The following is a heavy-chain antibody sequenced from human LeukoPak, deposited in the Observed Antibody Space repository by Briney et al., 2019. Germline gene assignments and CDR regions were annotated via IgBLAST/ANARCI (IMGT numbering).Heavy chain of an antibody. CDR3: AKDRFWAYCSGGSCYSPPNWFDP. CDR2: ISYDGSNK. Sequence: PGGSLRLSCAASGFTFSSYGMHWVRQAPGKGLEWVAVISYDGSNKYYADSVKGRFTISRDNSKNTLYLQMNSLRAEDTAVYYCAKDRFWAYCSGGSCYSPPNWFDPWGQGTLVTVSS. V-gene: IGHV3-30*18. CDR1: GFTFSSYG. J-gene: IGHJ5*02. D-gene: IGHD2-15*01.